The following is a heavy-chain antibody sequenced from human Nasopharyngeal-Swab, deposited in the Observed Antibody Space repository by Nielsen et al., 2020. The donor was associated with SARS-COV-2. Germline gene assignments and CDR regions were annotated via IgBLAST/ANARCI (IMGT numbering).Heavy chain of an antibody. Sequence: SETLSLTCTVSGDSISRGTYFWGWIRQPPGKGLEWIASIAYSGSTNYNPSLKSRVTISVDTSKNQFSLKLSSVTAADTAVYYCARIGYNGYAVMDYWGQGTLVTVSS. V-gene: IGHV4-39*07. D-gene: IGHD5-12*01. CDR3: ARIGYNGYAVMDY. J-gene: IGHJ4*02. CDR2: IAYSGST. CDR1: GDSISRGTYF.